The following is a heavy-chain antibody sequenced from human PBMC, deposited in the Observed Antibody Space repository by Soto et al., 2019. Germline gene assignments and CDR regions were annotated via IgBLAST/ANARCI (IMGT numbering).Heavy chain of an antibody. CDR3: ARVWFGELYEYYYGMDV. CDR1: GYTFTSYG. V-gene: IGHV1-18*01. J-gene: IGHJ6*02. CDR2: ISAYNGNT. Sequence: GASVKVSCKASGYTFTSYGISWVRQAPGQGLEWMGWISAYNGNTNYAQKLQGRVTMTTDTSTSTAYMELRSLRSDDTAVYYCARVWFGELYEYYYGMDVWGQGTTVTVSS. D-gene: IGHD3-10*01.